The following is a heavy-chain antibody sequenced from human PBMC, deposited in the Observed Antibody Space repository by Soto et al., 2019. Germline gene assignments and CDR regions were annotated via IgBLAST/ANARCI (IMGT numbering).Heavy chain of an antibody. J-gene: IGHJ4*02. CDR1: GGSISSDY. V-gene: IGHV4-59*08. Sequence: SETLSLTCTVSGGSISSDYWSWIRQPPGKGLEWIGYIHYSGSTNHNPSLKSRVTISVDTSKNQFSLKLSSVTAADTAVYYCARHSHSSGYYFDFDYWGQGTLVTVSS. CDR2: IHYSGST. D-gene: IGHD3-22*01. CDR3: ARHSHSSGYYFDFDY.